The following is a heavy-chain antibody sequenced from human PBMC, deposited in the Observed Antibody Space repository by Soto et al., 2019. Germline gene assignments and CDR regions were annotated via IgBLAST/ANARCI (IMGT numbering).Heavy chain of an antibody. CDR1: GGTFSRHA. V-gene: IGHV1-69*01. J-gene: IGHJ4*02. D-gene: IGHD3-22*01. CDR3: ARGWGYDSNDYYYAY. Sequence: QVQLVQSGAEVRKPGSSVKVSCKASGGTFSRHAISWVRQAPGQGLEWMGGIIPIFGTANHAQKFQGRVTIIADESTSTVYMELSSVRSEATAMYYCARGWGYDSNDYYYAYWGQGTLVIVSS. CDR2: IIPIFGTA.